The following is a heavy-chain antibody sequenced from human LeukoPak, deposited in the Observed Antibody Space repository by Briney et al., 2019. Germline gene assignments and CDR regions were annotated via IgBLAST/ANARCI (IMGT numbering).Heavy chain of an antibody. V-gene: IGHV3-30*04. J-gene: IGHJ4*02. CDR3: AKDRGRGKSYGLDY. CDR2: IPYDGSNE. D-gene: IGHD5-18*01. Sequence: GGSLRLSCAASGFIFSRSVMHWVRQAPGKGLEWVALIPYDGSNEYYADSVKGRFTISRDNSKNTLYLQMSTLRAEDTAVYYCAKDRGRGKSYGLDYWGQGTLVTVSS. CDR1: GFIFSRSV.